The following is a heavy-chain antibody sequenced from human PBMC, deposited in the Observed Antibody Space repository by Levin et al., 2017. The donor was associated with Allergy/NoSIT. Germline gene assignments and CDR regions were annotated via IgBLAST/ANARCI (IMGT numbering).Heavy chain of an antibody. Sequence: GSLRLSCAASGFAFSDYFLSWIRQAPGKGLEWISYISTHENTIYYADSVKGRFTISRDNAKNSLFLQMNSLRAEDTAVYFCARDSGSGYFDLWGRGTLVTVSS. V-gene: IGHV3-11*01. CDR2: ISTHENTI. J-gene: IGHJ2*01. D-gene: IGHD3-10*01. CDR3: ARDSGSGYFDL. CDR1: GFAFSDYF.